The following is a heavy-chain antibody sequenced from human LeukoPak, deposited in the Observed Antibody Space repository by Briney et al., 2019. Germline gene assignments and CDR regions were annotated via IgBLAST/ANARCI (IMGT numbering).Heavy chain of an antibody. CDR1: GYTFTSYD. J-gene: IGHJ4*02. Sequence: GASVNVSCKASGYTFTSYDINWVRQATGQGLEGMGWMNPNSGNTGYAQKFQGRVTMTRNTSISTAYMELSSLRSEDTAVYYCARGLRHCSSTSCEYYFDYWGQGTLVTVSS. CDR2: MNPNSGNT. CDR3: ARGLRHCSSTSCEYYFDY. V-gene: IGHV1-8*01. D-gene: IGHD2-2*01.